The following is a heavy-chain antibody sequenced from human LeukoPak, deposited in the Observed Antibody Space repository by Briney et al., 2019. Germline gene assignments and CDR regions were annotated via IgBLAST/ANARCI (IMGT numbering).Heavy chain of an antibody. CDR2: IGTAGDT. Sequence: GGSLRLSCAASGFTFSSYDMHWVRQATGKGLEWVSAIGTAGDTYYPGSVKGRFTISRENAKNSLYLQMNSLRAGDTAVYYCANYNPYYYGSGSYDPPYYYYGMDVWGQGTTVTVSS. D-gene: IGHD3-10*01. V-gene: IGHV3-13*01. J-gene: IGHJ6*02. CDR1: GFTFSSYD. CDR3: ANYNPYYYGSGSYDPPYYYYGMDV.